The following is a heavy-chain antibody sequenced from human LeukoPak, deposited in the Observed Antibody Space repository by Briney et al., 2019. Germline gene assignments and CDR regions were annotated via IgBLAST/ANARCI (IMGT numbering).Heavy chain of an antibody. CDR1: GGSISIYY. Sequence: SETLSLTCTVSGGSISIYYWSWIRQPPGKGPEWIGYIYYSGSTNYNPSLKSRVTISVDTSKNQFSLKLSPVTAADTAVYYCARRMGSYSSSWSGDNWFDPWGQGTLVTVSS. J-gene: IGHJ5*02. D-gene: IGHD6-13*01. CDR3: ARRMGSYSSSWSGDNWFDP. V-gene: IGHV4-59*08. CDR2: IYYSGST.